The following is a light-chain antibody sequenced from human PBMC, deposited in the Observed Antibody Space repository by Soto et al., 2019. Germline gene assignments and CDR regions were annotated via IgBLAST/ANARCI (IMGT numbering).Light chain of an antibody. CDR1: QGISNS. V-gene: IGKV1-27*01. J-gene: IGKJ4*01. CDR2: AAS. Sequence: DIQMTQSPSSLSASVGDRVTITCRASQGISNSLAWYQQRPGKVPKLLIYAASTLQSGFPSRFSGSGSGPHFTLTISSLQPEDVATYYCQKYNSAPLTFGGGTKVEIK. CDR3: QKYNSAPLT.